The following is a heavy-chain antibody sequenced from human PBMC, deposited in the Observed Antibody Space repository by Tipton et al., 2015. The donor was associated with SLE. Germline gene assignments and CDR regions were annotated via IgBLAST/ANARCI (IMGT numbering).Heavy chain of an antibody. J-gene: IGHJ4*02. CDR1: GYSFNNHW. Sequence: QLVQSGAEVKKPGESLKISCRASGYSFNNHWIGWVRQVPGKGLEWMGLIWPADSDVRYSPSFQGQVTISVDKSSSTAYLHWSSLKASDTAIYYCAKIRGGEDLPPPFDYWGQGTLVTVSP. D-gene: IGHD3-16*01. CDR3: AKIRGGEDLPPPFDY. V-gene: IGHV5-51*03. CDR2: IWPADSDV.